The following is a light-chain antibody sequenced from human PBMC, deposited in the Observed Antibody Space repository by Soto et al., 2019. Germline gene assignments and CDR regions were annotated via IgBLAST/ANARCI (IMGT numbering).Light chain of an antibody. V-gene: IGKV4-1*01. Sequence: DIVRTQSPASLAVSLCERATVNCEASEIVLYSSNNKNHLAWYQQKAGQPPKLLIYWASTRESGVPDRFSGSGSGTDFILTINNLQAEDVAVYYCQQYYTTPLTLGQGTKVDI. CDR2: WAS. CDR3: QQYYTTPLT. J-gene: IGKJ1*01. CDR1: EIVLYSSNNKNH.